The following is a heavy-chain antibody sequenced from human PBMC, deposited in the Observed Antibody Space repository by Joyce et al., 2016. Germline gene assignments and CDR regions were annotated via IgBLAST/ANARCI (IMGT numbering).Heavy chain of an antibody. J-gene: IGHJ5*02. V-gene: IGHV1-46*01. CDR1: GYIFTTQY. D-gene: IGHD3-10*01. CDR3: ARDFGPESAS. Sequence: QVQLVQSGPEAQKPGASVKISCKASGYIFTTQYMHWVRQAPGKGLEWMEILNPGDGSTSYAQNFQDRITVTRDTATRTVYMELSSLTSEDTAIYYCARDFGPESASWGQGTLVTVSS. CDR2: LNPGDGST.